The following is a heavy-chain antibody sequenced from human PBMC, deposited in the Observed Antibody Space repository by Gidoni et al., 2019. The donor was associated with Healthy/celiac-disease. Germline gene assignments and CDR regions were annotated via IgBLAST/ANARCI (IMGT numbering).Heavy chain of an antibody. J-gene: IGHJ6*02. CDR1: GGSISSYY. CDR3: ARLDYSHYGMDV. CDR2: IYYSGST. Sequence: QVQLQESGPGLVKPSETLSLTCTVSGGSISSYYWSWFRQPPGKGLEWIGYIYYSGSTNYNPSLKSRVTISVDTSKNQFSLKLSSVTAADTAVYYCARLDYSHYGMDVWGQGTTVTVSS. V-gene: IGHV4-59*01. D-gene: IGHD4-4*01.